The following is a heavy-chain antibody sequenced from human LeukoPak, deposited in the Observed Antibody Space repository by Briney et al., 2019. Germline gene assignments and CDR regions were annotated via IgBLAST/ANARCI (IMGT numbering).Heavy chain of an antibody. Sequence: GGSLRLSCAASGFTFSAFAMHWARQAPGKGLEWVAAISYDASNKYYAVSVRGRFTISRDNSRNTLFLQMNSLRADDTAVYYCARVAGAYSGYARYFDYWGQGTLVTVSS. CDR3: ARVAGAYSGYARYFDY. V-gene: IGHV3-30-3*01. CDR1: GFTFSAFA. D-gene: IGHD5-12*01. J-gene: IGHJ4*02. CDR2: ISYDASNK.